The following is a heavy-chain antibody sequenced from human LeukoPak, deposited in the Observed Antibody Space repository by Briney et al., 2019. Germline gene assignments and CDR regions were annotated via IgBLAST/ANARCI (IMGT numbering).Heavy chain of an antibody. J-gene: IGHJ3*02. CDR1: GFTFTNYA. CDR3: AKATAPHLGYAFDI. Sequence: GGSLRLSCVASGFTFTNYAINWVRQAPGKGLEWVSAISGRGANTYYADSVKGRFTISRDNSKNTLYLQMSTLRAEDTAVYYCAKATAPHLGYAFDIWGQGTMVIVFS. V-gene: IGHV3-23*01. D-gene: IGHD7-27*01. CDR2: ISGRGANT.